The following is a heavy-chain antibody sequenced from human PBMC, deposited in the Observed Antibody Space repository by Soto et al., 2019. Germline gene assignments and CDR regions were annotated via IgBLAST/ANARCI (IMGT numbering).Heavy chain of an antibody. CDR1: GHTFTSYA. CDR3: ARDFPYYYGSGSYYIWFDP. V-gene: IGHV1-3*01. CDR2: INAGNGNT. J-gene: IGHJ5*02. Sequence: GASVKVSCKASGHTFTSYAMHWVRQAPGQRLEWMGWINAGNGNTKYSQKFQGRVTITRDTSASTAYMELSSLRSEDTAVYYCARDFPYYYGSGSYYIWFDPWGQGTLVTVSS. D-gene: IGHD3-10*01.